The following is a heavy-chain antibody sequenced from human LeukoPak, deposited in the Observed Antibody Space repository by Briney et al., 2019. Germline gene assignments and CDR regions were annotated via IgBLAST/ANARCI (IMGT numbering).Heavy chain of an antibody. Sequence: GASLKISCKGSGSLFTTYWIGWVRQMPGKGLEWMGIIYPGDSDSRYSPSFQGQVTISADKAISTAYLQWTSLKASDTAMYYCARHMATYGSGWYVDYWGQGTLVTVSS. J-gene: IGHJ4*02. V-gene: IGHV5-51*01. CDR1: GSLFTTYW. CDR3: ARHMATYGSGWYVDY. CDR2: IYPGDSDS. D-gene: IGHD6-19*01.